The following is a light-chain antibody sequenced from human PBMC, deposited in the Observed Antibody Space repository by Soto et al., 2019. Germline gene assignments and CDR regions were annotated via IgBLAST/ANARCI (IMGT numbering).Light chain of an antibody. Sequence: DIQMTQSPASLSASLGDRVTITCAASQGIRNDLGWYQQKQGKAPKRLIYAASSLQSGVPSRFSGSGYGTEFNLTISSLQTEDFATYYCQQYKNYPWTFGQGTKVDIK. J-gene: IGKJ1*01. CDR1: QGIRND. V-gene: IGKV1-17*01. CDR3: QQYKNYPWT. CDR2: AAS.